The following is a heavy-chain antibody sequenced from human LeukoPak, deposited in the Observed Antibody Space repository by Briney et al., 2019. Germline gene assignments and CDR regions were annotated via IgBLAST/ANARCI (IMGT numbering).Heavy chain of an antibody. CDR3: ARDASGYSPADY. V-gene: IGHV1-3*01. CDR2: INAGNGNT. Sequence: ASVTVSFTASGYTFAIYAMHWVRQAPGQRLEWMGWINAGNGNTKYSQKFQGRVTITRDTSASTAYMELSSLRSEDTAVYYCARDASGYSPADYWGQGTLVTVSS. D-gene: IGHD5-12*01. CDR1: GYTFAIYA. J-gene: IGHJ4*02.